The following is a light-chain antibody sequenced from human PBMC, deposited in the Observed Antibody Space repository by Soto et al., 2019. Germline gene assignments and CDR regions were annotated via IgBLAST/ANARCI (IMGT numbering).Light chain of an antibody. CDR2: GAS. CDR3: QQYGSSPRT. Sequence: ETVLTQSPGTLSVSPEERATLYCRASQSLSSSYLAWYQQKPGRAPRLLIYGASIRATGIPGRFSGSGSGTDFTLTISRLEPEDFAVYYCQQYGSSPRTFGQGTKVDI. V-gene: IGKV3-20*01. J-gene: IGKJ1*01. CDR1: QSLSSSY.